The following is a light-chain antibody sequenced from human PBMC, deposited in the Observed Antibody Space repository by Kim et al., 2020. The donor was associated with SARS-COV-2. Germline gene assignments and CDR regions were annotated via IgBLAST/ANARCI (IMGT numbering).Light chain of an antibody. CDR1: QSISNN. V-gene: IGKV3-15*01. CDR2: DVS. J-gene: IGKJ2*01. CDR3: QQYSNWPPET. Sequence: EIVMTQSPATLSVSPGERATLSCRASQSISNNLAWYQQKPGQAPRLLIYDVSTRATGISARFSGSGSGTEFTLTISSLQSEDFAVYYCQQYSNWPPETYGQGTKLEI.